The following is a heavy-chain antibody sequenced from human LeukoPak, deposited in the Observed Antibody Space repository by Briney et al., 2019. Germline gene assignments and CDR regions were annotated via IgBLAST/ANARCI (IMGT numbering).Heavy chain of an antibody. Sequence: GGSLRLSCAASGFTFSSYAMSWVRQAPGKGREWGSAISGSGGSTYYADSVKGRFTISRDNSKNTLYLQMNSLRAEDTAVYYCAKASYGDYYYYYYYGMDVWGQGTTVTVSS. CDR1: GFTFSSYA. J-gene: IGHJ6*02. D-gene: IGHD4-17*01. CDR3: AKASYGDYYYYYYYGMDV. CDR2: ISGSGGST. V-gene: IGHV3-23*01.